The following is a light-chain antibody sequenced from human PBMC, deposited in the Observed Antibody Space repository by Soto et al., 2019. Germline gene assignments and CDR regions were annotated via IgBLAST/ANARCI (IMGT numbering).Light chain of an antibody. J-gene: IGKJ1*01. CDR1: QSISSY. Sequence: DIQMTQSPSSLSASVGDRVTITCRAIQSISSYLNWYQQKPGKAPKLLIYAASSLQSGVPSRFSGSESGTDFTLTISSLQPEDFATYYCQQSYSTRRAFGQGTKVEIK. CDR2: AAS. CDR3: QQSYSTRRA. V-gene: IGKV1-39*01.